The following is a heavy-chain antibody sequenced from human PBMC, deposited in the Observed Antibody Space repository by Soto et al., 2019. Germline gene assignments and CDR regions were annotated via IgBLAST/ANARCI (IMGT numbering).Heavy chain of an antibody. Sequence: VQLVESGGGVVQPGRSLRLSCAASGFTFSNCAMHWVRQAPGKGLEWVAVISYDGSNKYYADSVKGRFSISRDNSKNTLYLQMSSLRPEDTAVYYCAREWAWGQGTMVTVSS. CDR3: AREWA. CDR1: GFTFSNCA. D-gene: IGHD1-26*01. V-gene: IGHV3-30-3*01. CDR2: ISYDGSNK. J-gene: IGHJ3*01.